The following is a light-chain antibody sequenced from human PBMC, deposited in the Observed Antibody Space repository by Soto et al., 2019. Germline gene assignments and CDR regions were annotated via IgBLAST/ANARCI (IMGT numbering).Light chain of an antibody. CDR2: RKT. J-gene: IGLJ3*02. CDR1: RSNIGSSY. V-gene: IGLV1-47*01. CDR3: ATWDDSLSAWV. Sequence: QSVLTQPPSASGTPGQTVSISCSGSRSNIGSSYVSWYQKLPGTAPKLLIHRKTLRPSGVPDRFYASKSGTSASLAISGLRSEDEGEYYCATWDDSLSAWVFGGGTKLTVL.